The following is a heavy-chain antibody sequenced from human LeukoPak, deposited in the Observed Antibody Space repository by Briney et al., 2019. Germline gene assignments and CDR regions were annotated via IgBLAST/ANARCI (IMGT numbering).Heavy chain of an antibody. V-gene: IGHV3-23*01. D-gene: IGHD3-10*01. CDR2: ISGSGGST. Sequence: LSGGSLRLSCAASEFTFSSYNMKWVRQAPGKGLEWVSAISGSGGSTYYADSVKGRFTISRDNSKNTLYLQMNSLRVEDTAVYYCAKLAKYFYGAETFYFFEHWGQGTPVTASS. J-gene: IGHJ4*02. CDR3: AKLAKYFYGAETFYFFEH. CDR1: EFTFSSYN.